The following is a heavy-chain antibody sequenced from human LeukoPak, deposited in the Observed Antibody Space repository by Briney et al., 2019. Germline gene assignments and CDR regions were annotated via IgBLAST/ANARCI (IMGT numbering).Heavy chain of an antibody. Sequence: RASVKVSCKASGYTFTSYGISWVRQAPGQGLEWMGWISAYNGNTNYAQKLQGRVTMTTDTSTSTVYMEVRGLRSDDAAMYYCARDVGITVTDSFDPWGQGTLVTVSS. CDR1: GYTFTSYG. CDR2: ISAYNGNT. V-gene: IGHV1-18*01. D-gene: IGHD4-11*01. J-gene: IGHJ5*02. CDR3: ARDVGITVTDSFDP.